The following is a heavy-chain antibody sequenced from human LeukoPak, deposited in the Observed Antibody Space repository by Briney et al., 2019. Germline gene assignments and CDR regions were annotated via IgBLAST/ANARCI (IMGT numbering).Heavy chain of an antibody. Sequence: GGSLRLSCAASGFTFSSYWMHWVRQAPGKGLEWVALISYDGSNKYYADSVKGRFTISRDNSKNTLYLQMSSLRPEDTAVYSCARGGLTYKDYWGQGTLATVSS. V-gene: IGHV3-30*03. CDR1: GFTFSSYW. CDR2: ISYDGSNK. D-gene: IGHD3-16*01. J-gene: IGHJ4*02. CDR3: ARGGLTYKDY.